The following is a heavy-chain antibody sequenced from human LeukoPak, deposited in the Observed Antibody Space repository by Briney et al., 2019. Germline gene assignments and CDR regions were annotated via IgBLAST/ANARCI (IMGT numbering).Heavy chain of an antibody. CDR3: ARDGWMDV. V-gene: IGHV4-39*07. J-gene: IGHJ6*02. D-gene: IGHD2-15*01. Sequence: PSETLSLTCTVSGGSISSSSYYWGWIRQPPGKGLEWIGSIYYSGSTYYNPSLKSRVTISVDTSKNQFSLKLSSVTAADTAVYYCARDGWMDVWGQGTTVTVSS. CDR1: GGSISSSSYY. CDR2: IYYSGST.